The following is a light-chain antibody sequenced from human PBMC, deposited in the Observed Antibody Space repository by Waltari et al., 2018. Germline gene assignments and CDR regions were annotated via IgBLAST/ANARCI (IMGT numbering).Light chain of an antibody. CDR1: QSLLHSNGYNY. J-gene: IGKJ4*01. V-gene: IGKV2-28*01. CDR3: MQALQTPLT. Sequence: DIVMTQSPLSLPVTPGKPASISCRSSQSLLHSNGYNYLDWYLQKPGQAPQLLIYLGSNRASGVPERFSGSGSGTDFTLKISRVETEDVGVYYCMQALQTPLTFGGGTKVEV. CDR2: LGS.